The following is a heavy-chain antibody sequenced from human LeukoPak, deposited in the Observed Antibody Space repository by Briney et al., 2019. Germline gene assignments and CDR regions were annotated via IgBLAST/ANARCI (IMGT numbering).Heavy chain of an antibody. J-gene: IGHJ6*03. CDR1: GGSISSYY. CDR2: IYYSGST. Sequence: PSETLSLTCTVSGGSISSYYWSWIRQPPGKGLEWIGYIYYSGSTNYNPSLKSRVTISVDTSKNQFSLKLSSVTAADTAVYYCARGGYNWNLGPYYYYYMDVWGKGTTVTVSS. V-gene: IGHV4-59*01. D-gene: IGHD1-20*01. CDR3: ARGGYNWNLGPYYYYYMDV.